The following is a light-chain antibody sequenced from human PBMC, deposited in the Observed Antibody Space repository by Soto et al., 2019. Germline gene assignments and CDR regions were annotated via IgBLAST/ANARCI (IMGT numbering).Light chain of an antibody. CDR1: RSDVGGYNY. J-gene: IGLJ1*01. Sequence: SALTQPPSVSGSPGQSITISCTGTRSDVGGYNYVSWYQHHPGKAPKLLIYDVSNRPSGISNRFSGSKSDNTASLTISGLQPEDEADYYCSSYTTSNTRQIVFGTGTKVT. CDR2: DVS. CDR3: SSYTTSNTRQIV. V-gene: IGLV2-14*03.